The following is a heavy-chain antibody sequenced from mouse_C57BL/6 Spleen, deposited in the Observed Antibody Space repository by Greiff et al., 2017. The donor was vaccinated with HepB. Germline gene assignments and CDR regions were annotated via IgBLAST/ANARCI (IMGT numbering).Heavy chain of an antibody. CDR3: ARSSYGPFAY. Sequence: QVQLKESGAELVRPGASVTLSCKASGYTFTDYEMHWVKQRPVHGLEWIGAIDPETGGTAYNQKFKGKAILTADKSSSPAYMELRSLTSEDSAVYYCARSSYGPFAYWGQGTLVTVSA. J-gene: IGHJ3*01. CDR1: GYTFTDYE. CDR2: IDPETGGT. V-gene: IGHV1-15*01. D-gene: IGHD1-1*02.